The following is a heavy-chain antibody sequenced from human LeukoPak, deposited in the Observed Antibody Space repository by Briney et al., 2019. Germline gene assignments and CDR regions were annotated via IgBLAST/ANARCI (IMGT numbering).Heavy chain of an antibody. D-gene: IGHD6-19*01. J-gene: IGHJ6*03. CDR2: INSDGSST. CDR1: GFTFSSYW. V-gene: IGHV3-74*01. CDR3: ARESSGWGTNYYYYYYYMDV. Sequence: QAGGSLRLSCAASGFTFSSYWMHWVRHAPGKGLVWVSRINSDGSSTSYADSVKGRFTISRDNAKNTLYLQMNSLRAEDTAVYYCARESSGWGTNYYYYYYYMDVWGKGTTVTISS.